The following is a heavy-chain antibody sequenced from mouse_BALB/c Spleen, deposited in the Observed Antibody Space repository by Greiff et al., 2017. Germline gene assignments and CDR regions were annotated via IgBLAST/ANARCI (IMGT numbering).Heavy chain of an antibody. CDR2: IDPANGNT. Sequence: VQLQQSGAELVKPGASVKLSCTASGFNIKDTYMHWVKQRPEQGLEWIGRIDPANGNTKYDPKFQGKATITADTSSNTAYLQLSSLTSEDTAVYYCGRVCDGYFDYWGQGTTLTVSA. CDR1: GFNIKDTY. D-gene: IGHD2-3*01. CDR3: GRVCDGYFDY. V-gene: IGHV14-3*02. J-gene: IGHJ2*01.